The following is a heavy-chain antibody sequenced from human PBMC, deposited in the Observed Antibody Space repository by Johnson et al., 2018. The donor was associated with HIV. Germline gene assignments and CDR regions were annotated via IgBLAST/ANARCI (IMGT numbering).Heavy chain of an antibody. CDR1: GFTFDDYA. J-gene: IGHJ3*02. V-gene: IGHV3-9*01. CDR2: ISWNSGSI. D-gene: IGHD6-13*01. CDR3: TTDQLQQLVHDAFDI. Sequence: VQLVESGGGLVQPGGSLRLSCAASGFTFDDYAMHWVRQAPGKGLDWVSGISWNSGSIGYADSVKGRFTISRDNAKKSLYLQMKSLRDEDTAEYYCTTDQLQQLVHDAFDIWGQGTMVTVSS.